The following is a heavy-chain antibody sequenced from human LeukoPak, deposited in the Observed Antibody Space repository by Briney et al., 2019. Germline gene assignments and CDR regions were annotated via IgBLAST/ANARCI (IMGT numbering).Heavy chain of an antibody. Sequence: GASVKVSCKASGYTFTDYFMNWVRQAPGQGLEWMGWINPKSGGTVYAQKFQGRVTMTTDTSTSTAYMELSSLRSEDTAVYYCARGRVAILTGYSTFDYWGQGTLVTVSS. CDR2: INPKSGGT. J-gene: IGHJ4*02. CDR1: GYTFTDYF. CDR3: ARGRVAILTGYSTFDY. V-gene: IGHV1-2*02. D-gene: IGHD3-9*01.